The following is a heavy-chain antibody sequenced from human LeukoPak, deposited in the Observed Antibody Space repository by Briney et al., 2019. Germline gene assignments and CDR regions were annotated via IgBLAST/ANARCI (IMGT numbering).Heavy chain of an antibody. V-gene: IGHV4-39*07. Sequence: PSETLSLTCTVSGGSISSSSYYWGWIRQPPGKGLEWIGSIYYSGSTCYNPSLKSRVTISVDRSKNQFSLKLSSVTAADTAVCYCASVNFGVVTNDAFDIWGQGTMVTVSS. CDR3: ASVNFGVVTNDAFDI. CDR2: IYYSGST. CDR1: GGSISSSSYY. J-gene: IGHJ3*02. D-gene: IGHD3-3*01.